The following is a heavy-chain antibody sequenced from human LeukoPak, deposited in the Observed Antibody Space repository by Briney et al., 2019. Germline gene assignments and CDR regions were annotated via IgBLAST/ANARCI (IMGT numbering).Heavy chain of an antibody. V-gene: IGHV1-8*03. CDR2: MNPNSGNT. CDR1: GYTFTSYD. D-gene: IGHD3-3*01. Sequence: ASVKVSCKASGYTFTSYDINWVRQATGQGLEWMGWMNPNSGNTGYAQKFQGRVTITRNTSISTAYMELSSLRSEDTAVYYCARDFWSGYSDAFDIWGQGTMVTVSS. J-gene: IGHJ3*02. CDR3: ARDFWSGYSDAFDI.